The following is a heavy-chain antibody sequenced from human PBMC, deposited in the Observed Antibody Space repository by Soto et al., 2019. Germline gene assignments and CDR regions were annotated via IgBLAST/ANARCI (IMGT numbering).Heavy chain of an antibody. J-gene: IGHJ5*02. V-gene: IGHV4-31*03. CDR2: IYYSGST. CDR3: ARYLWFGELLFGGWFDP. D-gene: IGHD3-10*01. CDR1: GGSISSVGYY. Sequence: QVQLQESGPGLVKPSQTLSLTCTVSGGSISSVGYYWSWIRQHPGKGLEWIGYIYYSGSTYYNPSLKSRVTISVDTSKNQFSLKLSSVTAADTAVYYCARYLWFGELLFGGWFDPWGQGTLVTVSS.